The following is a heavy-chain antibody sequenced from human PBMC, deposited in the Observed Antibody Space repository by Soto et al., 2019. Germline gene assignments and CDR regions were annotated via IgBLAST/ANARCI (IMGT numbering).Heavy chain of an antibody. J-gene: IGHJ6*02. Sequence: PVEPKRVSSNGSGYNFTSYGISWVRQMPGKGLEWMGRIDPSDSYTNYSPSFQGHVTISADKSISTAYLQWSSLKASDTAMYYCARGPITICGVAPGDYYYGMDVWAQGTTVTVSS. V-gene: IGHV5-10-1*01. CDR1: GYNFTSYG. CDR3: ARGPITICGVAPGDYYYGMDV. D-gene: IGHD3-3*01. CDR2: IDPSDSYT.